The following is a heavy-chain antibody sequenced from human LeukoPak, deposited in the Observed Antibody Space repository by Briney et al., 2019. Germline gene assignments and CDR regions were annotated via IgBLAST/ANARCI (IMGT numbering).Heavy chain of an antibody. Sequence: GGSLRLSCAASGFTFSSYGMHWVRQAPGKGLEWVAVIWYDGSNKYYADSVKGRFTISRDNSKNTLYLQMNSLRAEDTAVYYCAKVAYYDFWSGYNVYWGQGTLVTVSS. CDR3: AKVAYYDFWSGYNVY. D-gene: IGHD3-3*01. V-gene: IGHV3-33*06. CDR2: IWYDGSNK. J-gene: IGHJ4*02. CDR1: GFTFSSYG.